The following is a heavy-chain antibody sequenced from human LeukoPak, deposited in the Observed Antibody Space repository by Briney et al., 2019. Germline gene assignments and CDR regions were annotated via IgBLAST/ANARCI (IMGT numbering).Heavy chain of an antibody. CDR1: GGTFSSYA. V-gene: IGHV1-69*05. D-gene: IGHD3-22*01. J-gene: IGHJ4*02. Sequence: EASVKVSCKASGGTFSSYAISWVRQAPGQGLEWMGRIIPIFGTANYAQKFQGRVTITTDESTSTAYMELSSLRPEDTAVYYCARDDGSGYSDYWGQGTLVTVSS. CDR2: IIPIFGTA. CDR3: ARDDGSGYSDY.